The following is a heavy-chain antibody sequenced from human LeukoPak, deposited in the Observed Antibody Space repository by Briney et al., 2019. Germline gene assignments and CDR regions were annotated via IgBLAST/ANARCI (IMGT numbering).Heavy chain of an antibody. V-gene: IGHV6-1*01. CDR2: TYYRSKWYN. D-gene: IGHD2-2*01. J-gene: IGHJ3*02. CDR1: GDSVSSNSAT. Sequence: SQTLSLTSAIAGDSVSSNSATWNWVRQSPSRGLEWLGRTYYRSKWYNDYAVSVKSRITINPDTSKNQFSLQLNSVTPEDTAVYYCARYDVRYQLPHAFDIWGQGTMVTVSS. CDR3: ARYDVRYQLPHAFDI.